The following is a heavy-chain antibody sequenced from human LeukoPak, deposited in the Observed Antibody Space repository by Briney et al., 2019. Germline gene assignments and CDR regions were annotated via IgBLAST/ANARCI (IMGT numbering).Heavy chain of an antibody. CDR3: ARVDCSGGVCYSALNL. Sequence: PGGSLRLSCAASGFSFGNYSMNWVRQAPGTGLEWISYISSSSSTIYYADSVEGRFTISRDNAKNSLYLQMNSLRDDDTAIYYCARVDCSGGVCYSALNLWGQGTLVTVSS. CDR2: ISSSSSTI. J-gene: IGHJ4*02. CDR1: GFSFGNYS. D-gene: IGHD2-8*02. V-gene: IGHV3-48*02.